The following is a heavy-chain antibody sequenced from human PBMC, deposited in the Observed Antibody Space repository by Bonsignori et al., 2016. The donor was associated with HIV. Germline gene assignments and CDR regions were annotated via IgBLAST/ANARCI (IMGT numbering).Heavy chain of an antibody. D-gene: IGHD3-10*01. Sequence: SVKVSCKSSGGTFSSYGISWVRQAPGQGLEWMGGIIPTFGRANYAQKFQARVTITADESTSTAYMELRSLTSEDTAIYYCARDRLDYYHGSGTYPTFAFDIWGQGTMVTVSS. J-gene: IGHJ3*02. CDR2: IIPTFGRA. V-gene: IGHV1-69*13. CDR1: GGTFSSYG. CDR3: ARDRLDYYHGSGTYPTFAFDI.